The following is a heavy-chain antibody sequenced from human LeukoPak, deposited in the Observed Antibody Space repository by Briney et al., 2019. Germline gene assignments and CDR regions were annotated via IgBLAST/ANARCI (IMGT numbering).Heavy chain of an antibody. Sequence: GGSLRLSCQPSGFTLSNYWMTWVRQNPGTGLEWVANVKQDGTEKYYWDSVTGRFTISRDNAKESVYLQMNSLGVEDTGLYYCTRDTGGSGSYPDYWGQGTLVTVSS. CDR1: GFTLSNYW. V-gene: IGHV3-7*01. CDR3: TRDTGGSGSYPDY. J-gene: IGHJ4*02. CDR2: VKQDGTEK. D-gene: IGHD1-26*01.